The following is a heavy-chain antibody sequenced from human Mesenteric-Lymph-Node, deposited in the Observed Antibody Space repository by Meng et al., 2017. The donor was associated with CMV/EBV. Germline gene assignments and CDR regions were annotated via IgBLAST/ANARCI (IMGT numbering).Heavy chain of an antibody. D-gene: IGHD3-9*01. V-gene: IGHV3-21*03. CDR1: GFTFSSYT. CDR2: MTNSDSQI. Sequence: RASLRLSCVASGFTFSSYTMNWVRQAPGKGLEWVASMTNSDSQIYYAGSVKGRFTISRDNAKNSVYLQMNSLRAEDTAVYYCARAPTSYDILTGYFPNGLDVWGQGTTVTVSS. J-gene: IGHJ6*02. CDR3: ARAPTSYDILTGYFPNGLDV.